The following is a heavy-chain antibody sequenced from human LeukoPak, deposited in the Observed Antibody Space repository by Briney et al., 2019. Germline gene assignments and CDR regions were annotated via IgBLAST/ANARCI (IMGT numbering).Heavy chain of an antibody. Sequence: SETLSLTCTVSGYSISSGYYWGWIRQPPGKGLECIGSIYHSGSTYYNPSLKSRVTISVDTSKNQFSLKLSSVTAADTAVYYCARDRMIGLDPHAFDIWGQGTMVTVSS. CDR1: GYSISSGYY. V-gene: IGHV4-38-2*02. J-gene: IGHJ3*02. D-gene: IGHD3-22*01. CDR2: IYHSGST. CDR3: ARDRMIGLDPHAFDI.